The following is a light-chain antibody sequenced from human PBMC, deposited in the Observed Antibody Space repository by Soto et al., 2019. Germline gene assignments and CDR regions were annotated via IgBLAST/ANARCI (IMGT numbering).Light chain of an antibody. J-gene: IGKJ2*01. CDR1: QSVGSA. CDR2: GAS. Sequence: EIVMTQSPATLSVSPGETATLSCRASQSVGSAVAWYQHKPGQAPRLLIVGASIRATGVPGRFSGGGSGTEFTLTISSLEPEDFAVYYCQQRSNWYTFGQGTKLEIK. V-gene: IGKV3-15*01. CDR3: QQRSNWYT.